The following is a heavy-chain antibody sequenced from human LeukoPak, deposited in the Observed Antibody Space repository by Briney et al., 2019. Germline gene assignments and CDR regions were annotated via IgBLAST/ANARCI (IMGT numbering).Heavy chain of an antibody. D-gene: IGHD3-22*01. CDR1: GFTFSSYS. J-gene: IGHJ4*02. CDR3: ARGSMIPAHPWDY. Sequence: AGGSLRLSCAASGFTFSSYSMNWVRQAPGKWLEWVSYISSSGSTIYYADSVKGRFTISRDNAKNSLYLQMNSLRAEDTAVYYCARGSMIPAHPWDYWGQGTLVTVSS. CDR2: ISSSGSTI. V-gene: IGHV3-48*04.